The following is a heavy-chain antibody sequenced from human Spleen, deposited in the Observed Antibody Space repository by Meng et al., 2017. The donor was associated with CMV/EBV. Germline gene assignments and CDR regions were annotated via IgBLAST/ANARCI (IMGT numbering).Heavy chain of an antibody. CDR2: IFYSGIT. CDR3: ARGTTVGGYFDS. D-gene: IGHD4-23*01. V-gene: IGHV4-59*01. CDR1: GGSISRY. Sequence: SETLSLTCSVSGGSISRYCNWIRKPPGKGLEWIGYIFYSGITNYSPSLKSRVTISLGTSERQFSLRLSSVTAADTAVYYCARGTTVGGYFDSWGQGMLVTVSS. J-gene: IGHJ4*02.